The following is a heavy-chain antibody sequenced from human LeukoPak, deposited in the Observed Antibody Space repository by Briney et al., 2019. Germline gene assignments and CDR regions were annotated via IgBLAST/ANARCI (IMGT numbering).Heavy chain of an antibody. Sequence: SETLSLTCAVSGGSISSSNWWSWVRQPPGKGLEWIGEIYHSGTTNYNPSLKSRVTMSVDKSKNQFSLKLSSVTAADTAVDYCASRTGYCSSTSCYSFDSWGQGTLVTVSS. CDR2: IYHSGTT. CDR1: GGSISSSNW. J-gene: IGHJ4*02. D-gene: IGHD2-2*02. CDR3: ASRTGYCSSTSCYSFDS. V-gene: IGHV4-4*02.